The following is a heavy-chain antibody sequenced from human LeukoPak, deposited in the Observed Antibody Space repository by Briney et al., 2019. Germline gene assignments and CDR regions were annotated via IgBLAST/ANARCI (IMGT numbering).Heavy chain of an antibody. CDR2: ISYDGSNK. J-gene: IGHJ5*02. Sequence: GGSLRLSCAASGFTLSSYGMHWVRQAPGKGLEWVAVISYDGSNKYYADSVKGRFTISRDNSKNTLYLQMNSLRAEDTALYYCAKDPSYSSISRAFDPWGQGTLVTVSS. D-gene: IGHD5-18*01. V-gene: IGHV3-30*18. CDR1: GFTLSSYG. CDR3: AKDPSYSSISRAFDP.